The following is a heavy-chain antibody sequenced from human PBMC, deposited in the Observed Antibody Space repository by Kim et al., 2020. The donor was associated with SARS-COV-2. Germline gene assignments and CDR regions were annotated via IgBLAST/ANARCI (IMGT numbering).Heavy chain of an antibody. D-gene: IGHD3-22*01. Sequence: ASVKVSCKASGYTFTSYYMHWVRQAPGQGLEWMGIINPSGGSTSYAQKFQGRVTMTRDTSTSTVYMELSSLRSEDTAVYYCARDRSPLYDSSGYYFSYWGQGTLVTVSS. CDR1: GYTFTSYY. J-gene: IGHJ4*02. V-gene: IGHV1-46*01. CDR3: ARDRSPLYDSSGYYFSY. CDR2: INPSGGST.